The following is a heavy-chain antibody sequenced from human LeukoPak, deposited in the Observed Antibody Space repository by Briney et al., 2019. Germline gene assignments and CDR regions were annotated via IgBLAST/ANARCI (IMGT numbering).Heavy chain of an antibody. V-gene: IGHV4-59*11. CDR1: GGSTSNHC. D-gene: IGHD4-17*01. CDR3: VRDHGDGLDS. Sequence: SETLSLTCTVSGGSTSNHCWTWTRQPPGRGLEWIGYICKSGNTNYNPALKSRVTISADTSRNNFSLSLISVTAADTAVYYCVRDHGDGLDSWGQGTLVTVSS. CDR2: ICKSGNT. J-gene: IGHJ4*02.